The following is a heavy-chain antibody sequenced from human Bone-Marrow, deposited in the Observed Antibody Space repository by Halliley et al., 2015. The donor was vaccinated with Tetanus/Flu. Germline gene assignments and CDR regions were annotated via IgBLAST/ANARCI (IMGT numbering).Heavy chain of an antibody. V-gene: IGHV3-30*18. CDR2: ISYDGSQK. Sequence: SLRLSCAASGFTFNNYGMHWVRQAPGKGLEWVAAISYDGSQKYYVDSVKGRFTISRDNSNNMLSLQMNSLRSEDTAVFYCAKDRGPVSAHFDHWGQGTLVTVSS. CDR3: AKDRGPVSAHFDH. D-gene: IGHD6-19*01. CDR1: GFTFNNYG. J-gene: IGHJ4*02.